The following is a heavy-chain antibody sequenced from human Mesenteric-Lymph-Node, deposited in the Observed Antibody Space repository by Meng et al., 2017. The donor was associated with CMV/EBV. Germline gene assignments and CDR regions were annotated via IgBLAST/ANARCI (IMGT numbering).Heavy chain of an antibody. D-gene: IGHD2-2*01. CDR2: MYPNNGGT. V-gene: IGHV1-2*02. CDR1: GYTFTSYG. Sequence: ASVKVSCKASGYTFTSYGISWVRQAPGQGLEWMGWMYPNNGGTNYAQKFQGRVTMTRDTSVTTAYMELSSLTSDDTALYYCAREGGGYCSSLPCSHDAFDLWGQGTTVTVSS. J-gene: IGHJ3*01. CDR3: AREGGGYCSSLPCSHDAFDL.